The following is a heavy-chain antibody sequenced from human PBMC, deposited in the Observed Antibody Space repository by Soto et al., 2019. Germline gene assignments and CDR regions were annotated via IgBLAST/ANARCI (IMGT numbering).Heavy chain of an antibody. J-gene: IGHJ3*02. Sequence: GESLKISCKGSGYSFTSYWIGWVRQRPGKGLEWMGIIYPGDSDTRYSPSFQGQVTISADKSISTAYLQWSSLKASDTAMYYCARGLGPRDYYDSSGYYYWGAFDIWGQGTMVTVSS. V-gene: IGHV5-51*01. D-gene: IGHD3-22*01. CDR3: ARGLGPRDYYDSSGYYYWGAFDI. CDR1: GYSFTSYW. CDR2: IYPGDSDT.